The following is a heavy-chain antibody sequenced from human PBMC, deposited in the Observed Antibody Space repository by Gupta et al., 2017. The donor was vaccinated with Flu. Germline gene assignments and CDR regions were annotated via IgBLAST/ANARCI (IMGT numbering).Heavy chain of an antibody. V-gene: IGHV3-7*01. CDR2: IKQDGSEK. Sequence: ASGFTFNNYWMNWVRQAPEKGLEWVANIKQDGSEKYYVDSVKGRFTISRDNAKNSLYLQMNSLRAEDTALYYCARGGWIDYWGQGTLVTVSS. CDR1: GFTFNNYW. D-gene: IGHD3-10*01. J-gene: IGHJ4*02. CDR3: ARGGWIDY.